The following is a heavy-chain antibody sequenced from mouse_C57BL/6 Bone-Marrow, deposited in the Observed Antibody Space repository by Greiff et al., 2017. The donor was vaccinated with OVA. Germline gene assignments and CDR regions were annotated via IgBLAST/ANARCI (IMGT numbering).Heavy chain of an antibody. CDR3: ARHGYYPAWFAY. CDR1: GYAFSSSW. D-gene: IGHD2-3*01. V-gene: IGHV1-82*01. CDR2: IYPGDGDT. J-gene: IGHJ3*01. Sequence: QVQLQQSGPELVKPGASVKISCKASGYAFSSSWMNWVKQRPGKGLEWIGRIYPGDGDTNYNGKFKGKATLTADKSSSTAYMQLSSLTSEDAAVYFCARHGYYPAWFAYWGRGTLVTVSA.